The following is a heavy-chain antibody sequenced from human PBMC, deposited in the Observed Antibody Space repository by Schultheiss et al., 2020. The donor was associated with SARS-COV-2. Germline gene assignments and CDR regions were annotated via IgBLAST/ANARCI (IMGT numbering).Heavy chain of an antibody. V-gene: IGHV1-2*02. CDR1: GYTFTGYY. Sequence: ASVKVSCKASGYTFTGYYMHWVRQAPGQGLEWMGWINPNSGGTNYAQKFQGRVTMTTDTSTSTAYMELRSLRSDDTAVYYCARGSVAAAGSDYWGQGTLVTVSS. D-gene: IGHD6-13*01. CDR2: INPNSGGT. J-gene: IGHJ4*02. CDR3: ARGSVAAAGSDY.